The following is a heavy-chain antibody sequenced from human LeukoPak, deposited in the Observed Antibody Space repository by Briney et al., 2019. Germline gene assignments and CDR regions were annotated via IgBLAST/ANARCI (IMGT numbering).Heavy chain of an antibody. CDR1: GFTLSTYT. D-gene: IGHD2-8*02. V-gene: IGHV3-23*01. CDR3: ARGWVVATGGFDM. CDR2: ILGNGTP. Sequence: PGGSLRLSCAVSGFTLSTYTVNWVRQAPGKGLEWVSAILGNGTPYYADSVKGRFTISKDNSKNTLYLQMNSLRGEDTAVYFCARGWVVATGGFDMWGQGTMVTVSS. J-gene: IGHJ3*02.